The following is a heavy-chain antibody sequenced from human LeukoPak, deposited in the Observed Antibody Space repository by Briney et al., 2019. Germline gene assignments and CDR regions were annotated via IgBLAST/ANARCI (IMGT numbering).Heavy chain of an antibody. V-gene: IGHV3-33*01. CDR1: GFTFSAYG. CDR3: ARSESSSLIDY. CDR2: IWYDGSSK. J-gene: IGHJ4*02. Sequence: GGSLRLSCAASGFTFSAYGVRWVRQAPGKGLEWVAVIWYDGSSKDYADSVKGRFTLSRDNSKNTLYLQMNSLTVEDTAVYYCARSESSSLIDYWGQGTLVTVSS. D-gene: IGHD6-13*01.